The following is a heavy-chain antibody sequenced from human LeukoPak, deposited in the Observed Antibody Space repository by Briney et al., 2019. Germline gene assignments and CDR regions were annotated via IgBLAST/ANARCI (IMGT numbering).Heavy chain of an antibody. CDR3: ARYYYDSSGIDY. CDR2: IYYSGST. J-gene: IGHJ4*02. CDR1: GGSISSYY. D-gene: IGHD3-22*01. V-gene: IGHV4-59*01. Sequence: SETLSLTCTVSGGSISSYYWSWNRQPPGKGLEWIGYIYYSGSTNYNPSLKSRVTISVDTSKNQFSLKLSSVTAADTAVYYCARYYYDSSGIDYWGQGTLVTVSS.